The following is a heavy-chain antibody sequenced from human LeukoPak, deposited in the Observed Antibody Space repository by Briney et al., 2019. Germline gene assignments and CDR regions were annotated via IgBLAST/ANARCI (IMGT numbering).Heavy chain of an antibody. Sequence: GRSLRLSCAASGFTFSSYGMHWVRQAPGKGLEWVAVISYDGSNKYYADSVKGRFTISRDNSKNTLYLQMNSLRAEDTAVYYCAKVPPYDYGDYVNEVNAFDIWGQGTMVTVSS. V-gene: IGHV3-30*18. CDR2: ISYDGSNK. D-gene: IGHD4-17*01. CDR3: AKVPPYDYGDYVNEVNAFDI. J-gene: IGHJ3*02. CDR1: GFTFSSYG.